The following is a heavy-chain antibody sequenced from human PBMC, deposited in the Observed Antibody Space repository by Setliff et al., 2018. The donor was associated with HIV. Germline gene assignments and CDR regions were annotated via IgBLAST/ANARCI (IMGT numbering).Heavy chain of an antibody. CDR3: ARGDYYDSTGYEGLDS. V-gene: IGHV4-34*01. J-gene: IGHJ4*02. D-gene: IGHD3-22*01. CDR2: ISHTGSA. Sequence: SETLSLTCAVYGGSFSGYDWSWIRQPPGKGLECIGKISHTGSANYNASLKSRVTMSVDRSKNQFSLRLSSVTAADTAVYYCARGDYYDSTGYEGLDSWGRGTLVTVSS. CDR1: GGSFSGYD.